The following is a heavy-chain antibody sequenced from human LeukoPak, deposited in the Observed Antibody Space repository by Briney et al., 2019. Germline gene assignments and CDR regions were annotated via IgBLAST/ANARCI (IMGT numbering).Heavy chain of an antibody. CDR2: ISGSGDNT. CDR1: GFSFSSSS. V-gene: IGHV3-23*01. CDR3: AKARLLWFGEPRQGVDY. D-gene: IGHD3-10*01. Sequence: GGSLRLSCAASGFSFSSSSMNWVRQAPGKGLEWVSRISGSGDNTYYADSVKGRFTISRDNSKNTLNLQMNSLRAEDTAVYYCAKARLLWFGEPRQGVDYWGQGTLVTVSS. J-gene: IGHJ4*02.